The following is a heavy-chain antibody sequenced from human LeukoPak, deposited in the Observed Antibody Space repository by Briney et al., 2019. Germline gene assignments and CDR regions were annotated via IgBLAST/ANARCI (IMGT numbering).Heavy chain of an antibody. Sequence: PGGSLRLSCAASGFTFSSYAMSWVRQAPGKGLEWVSAISGSGGSTYYADSVKGRFTISRDNSKNTLYLQMNSLRAEDTAVYYCAKVSGLAARSKRNTLNWFDPWGQGTLVTVS. CDR1: GFTFSSYA. CDR2: ISGSGGST. J-gene: IGHJ5*02. D-gene: IGHD6-6*01. V-gene: IGHV3-23*01. CDR3: AKVSGLAARSKRNTLNWFDP.